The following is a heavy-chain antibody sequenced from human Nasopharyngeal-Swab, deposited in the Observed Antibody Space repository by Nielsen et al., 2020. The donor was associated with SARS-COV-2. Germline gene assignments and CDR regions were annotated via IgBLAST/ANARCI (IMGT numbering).Heavy chain of an antibody. V-gene: IGHV3-11*01. CDR2: ISSSGSTI. Sequence: WIRQPPGKGLEWVSYISSSGSTIYYADSVKGRFIISRDNAKNSLYLQMNSLRAEDTAVYYCARDYGILWRRVPFDIWGQGTMVTVSS. D-gene: IGHD2-21*01. CDR3: ARDYGILWRRVPFDI. J-gene: IGHJ3*02.